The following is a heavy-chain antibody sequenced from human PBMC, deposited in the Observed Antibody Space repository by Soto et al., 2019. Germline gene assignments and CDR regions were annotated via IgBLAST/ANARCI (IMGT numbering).Heavy chain of an antibody. CDR1: GGSISSYY. Sequence: SETLSLTCTVLGGSISSYYWSWIRQPPGKGLEWIGYIYYSGSTNYNPSLKSRVTISVDTSKNQFSLKLSSVTAADTAVYYCARRVDYVWGSYRYSPYFDYWGQGTLVTVS. CDR3: ARRVDYVWGSYRYSPYFDY. D-gene: IGHD3-16*02. V-gene: IGHV4-59*08. CDR2: IYYSGST. J-gene: IGHJ4*02.